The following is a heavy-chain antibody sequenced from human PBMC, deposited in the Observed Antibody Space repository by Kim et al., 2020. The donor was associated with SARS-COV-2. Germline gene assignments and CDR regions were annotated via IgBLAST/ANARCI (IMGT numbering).Heavy chain of an antibody. D-gene: IGHD2-2*01. J-gene: IGHJ4*02. Sequence: GGSLRLSCAASGFTFTASSIHWVRQAPGKGLEWVGRIRIKANRYATVYAASVTGRFAISRDDSKNTAYLQMNSLKTEDTAVYYCTSSPSISSNYWVEGTRLTLSP. CDR2: IRIKANRYAT. CDR3: TSSPSISSNY. V-gene: IGHV3-73*01. CDR1: GFTFTASS.